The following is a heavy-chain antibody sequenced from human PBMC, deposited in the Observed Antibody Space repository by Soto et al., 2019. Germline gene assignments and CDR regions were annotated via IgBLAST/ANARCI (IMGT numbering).Heavy chain of an antibody. D-gene: IGHD6-13*01. CDR2: ISYDGSNK. CDR1: GFTFSSYA. J-gene: IGHJ4*02. Sequence: QVQLVESWGGVVQPGRSLRLSCAASGFTFSSYAMHWVRQAPGKGLEWVAVISYDGSNKYYADSVKGRFTISRDNSKNTLYLQMNSLRAEDTAVYYCARDGAAAGPFDYWGQGTLVTVSS. CDR3: ARDGAAAGPFDY. V-gene: IGHV3-30-3*01.